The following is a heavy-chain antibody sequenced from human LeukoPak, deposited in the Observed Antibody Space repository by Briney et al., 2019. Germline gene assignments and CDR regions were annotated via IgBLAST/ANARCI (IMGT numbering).Heavy chain of an antibody. CDR1: GYTFTGYY. CDR3: ARENDSSGYMFDY. J-gene: IGHJ4*02. Sequence: ASVKVSCKASGYTFTGYYMHWVRQAPGQGLEWMGWINPNTGGTNYAQKFQGRVTMTRETSISTAYMELSRLRSDDTAVYYCARENDSSGYMFDYWGQGTLVTVSS. V-gene: IGHV1-2*02. CDR2: INPNTGGT. D-gene: IGHD3-22*01.